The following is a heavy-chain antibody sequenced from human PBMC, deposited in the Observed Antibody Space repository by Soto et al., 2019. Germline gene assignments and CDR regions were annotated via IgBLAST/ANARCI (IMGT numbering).Heavy chain of an antibody. V-gene: IGHV1-8*01. D-gene: IGHD3-3*01. Sequence: ASVKVSCKASGYTFTIYDINWVRQATGQGLEWMGWMNPNSGNTGYAQKFQGRVTMTRNTSISTAYMELSSLRSEDTAVYYCARLFGVVIRPSGYYYYGMDVWGQGTTVTVS. CDR1: GYTFTIYD. J-gene: IGHJ6*02. CDR3: ARLFGVVIRPSGYYYYGMDV. CDR2: MNPNSGNT.